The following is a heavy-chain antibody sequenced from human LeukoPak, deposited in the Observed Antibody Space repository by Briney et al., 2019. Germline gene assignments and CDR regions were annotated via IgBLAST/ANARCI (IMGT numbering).Heavy chain of an antibody. D-gene: IGHD3-22*01. J-gene: IGHJ6*02. CDR1: GFTFSNYA. CDR3: AKGAAMIHYYYSGMDV. Sequence: PGGSLRLSCAAAGFTFSNYAMRWVRQAPGKGLEWVAGISGSGGSTYYADSVKGRFPISRDNSKNPLYLQMNTLRAEDTAAYYCAKGAAMIHYYYSGMDVWRQGTTVTVSS. CDR2: ISGSGGST. V-gene: IGHV3-23*01.